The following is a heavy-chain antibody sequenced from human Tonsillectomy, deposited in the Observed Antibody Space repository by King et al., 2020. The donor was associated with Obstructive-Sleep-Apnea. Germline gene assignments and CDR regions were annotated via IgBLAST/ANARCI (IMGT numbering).Heavy chain of an antibody. V-gene: IGHV3-7*03. Sequence: VQLVESGGDLVQPGGSLRLSCAASEFSFSNYWMSWVRQAPGKGLEWVAGIKQDGTEKYYVDSVKGRFTLSRDNAKNSLYLQMNSLKAEDSAVYYCARDTGSGRHRGGKRWFDPWGQGTLVTVSS. CDR2: IKQDGTEK. J-gene: IGHJ5*02. CDR3: ARDTGSGRHRGGKRWFDP. CDR1: EFSFSNYW. D-gene: IGHD6-19*01.